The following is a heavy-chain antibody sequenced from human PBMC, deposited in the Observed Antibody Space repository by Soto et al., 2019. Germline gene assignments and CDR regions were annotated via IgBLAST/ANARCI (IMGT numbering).Heavy chain of an antibody. CDR2: LSWNSVSI. V-gene: IGHV3-9*01. D-gene: IGHD4-17*01. CDR3: TNLLGASDTTGAKNDSADSALG. J-gene: IGHJ4*02. Sequence: EVQLVESGGGLVQPGGSLRLSCAASGFTFDDYAMHWVRQAPGKGLEWVSGLSWNSVSIGYADSVKGRFTISRDNAKNSLYLQMNSLRPAASAVYYCTNLLGASDTTGAKNDSADSALGWGQGTLVTVSS. CDR1: GFTFDDYA.